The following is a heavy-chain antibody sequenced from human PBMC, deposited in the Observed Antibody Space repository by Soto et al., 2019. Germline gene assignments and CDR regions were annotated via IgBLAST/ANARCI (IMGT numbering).Heavy chain of an antibody. CDR2: IYYSGST. J-gene: IGHJ6*03. V-gene: IGHV4-59*08. D-gene: IGHD2-2*01. CDR3: ARSTPLVVPAAMTTYYYYYMDV. CDR1: GGSISSYY. Sequence: SETLSLTCTASGGSISSYYWSWIRQPPGKGLEWIGYIYYSGSTNYNPSLKSRVTISVDTSKNQFSLKLSSVTAADTAVYYCARSTPLVVPAAMTTYYYYYMDVWGKGTTVTVSS.